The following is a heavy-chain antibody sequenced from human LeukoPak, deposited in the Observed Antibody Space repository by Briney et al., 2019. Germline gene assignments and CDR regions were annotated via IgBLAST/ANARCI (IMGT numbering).Heavy chain of an antibody. CDR1: GFTFSLCG. Sequence: GGSLRLSCAASGFTFSLCGMHWVRQAPGKGLEWVALISNDGDSEYYIDSVKGRLTISRDNAKDTLYLQMNSLRGEDTAVYYCAKDGRGRTFFGDIEYWGQGTLVAVSS. D-gene: IGHD3-10*01. J-gene: IGHJ4*02. CDR3: AKDGRGRTFFGDIEY. V-gene: IGHV3-30*18. CDR2: ISNDGDSE.